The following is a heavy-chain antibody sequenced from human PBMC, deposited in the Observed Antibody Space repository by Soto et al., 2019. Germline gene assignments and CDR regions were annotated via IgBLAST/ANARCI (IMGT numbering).Heavy chain of an antibody. CDR3: ARDMVVAATDNWFDP. CDR2: INPNSGGT. D-gene: IGHD2-15*01. CDR1: GYTFTGYY. Sequence: ASVKVSCKASGYTFTGYYMHWVRQAPGQGLEWMGWINPNSGGTNYAQKFQGRVTMTRDTSISTAYMELSRLRSDDTAVYYCARDMVVAATDNWFDPWGHGTLVTVSS. V-gene: IGHV1-2*02. J-gene: IGHJ5*02.